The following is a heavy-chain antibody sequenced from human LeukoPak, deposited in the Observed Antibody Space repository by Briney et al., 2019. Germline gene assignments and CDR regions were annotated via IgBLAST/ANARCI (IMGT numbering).Heavy chain of an antibody. J-gene: IGHJ4*02. V-gene: IGHV4-61*02. Sequence: PSETLPLTCTVSGGSISSGSYYWSWIRQPAGKGLEWIGRIYTSGSTNYNPSLKSRVTISVDTSKNQFSLKLSSVTAADTAVYYCASDLCANGVCYYFDYWGQGTLVTVSS. CDR2: IYTSGST. CDR3: ASDLCANGVCYYFDY. CDR1: GGSISSGSYY. D-gene: IGHD2-8*01.